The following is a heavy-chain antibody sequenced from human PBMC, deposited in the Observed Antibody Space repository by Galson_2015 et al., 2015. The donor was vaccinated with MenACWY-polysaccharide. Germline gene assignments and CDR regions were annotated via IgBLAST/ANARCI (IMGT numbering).Heavy chain of an antibody. J-gene: IGHJ5*01. Sequence: SVKVSCKASGDSLNNYSIGWVRQAPGQGLEWMGRIIPFATMENYAQKFQGRVTISADTSANTVYMQLSSLTSDDTAVYFCARGDCSGGPCSFASWGQGTLVTVSS. V-gene: IGHV1-69*02. CDR2: IIPFATME. CDR1: GDSLNNYS. CDR3: ARGDCSGGPCSFAS. D-gene: IGHD2-15*01.